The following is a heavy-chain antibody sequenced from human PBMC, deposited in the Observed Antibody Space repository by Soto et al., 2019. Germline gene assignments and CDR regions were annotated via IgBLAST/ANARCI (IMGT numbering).Heavy chain of an antibody. Sequence: PGGSLRLSCAASGFTFSSYAMSWVRQAPGKGLEWVSAISGSGGSTYYADSVKGRFTISRDNSKNTLYLQMNSLRAEDTAVYYCANLEEPGYSSGWYYYYYGMDVWGQGTTVTVSS. CDR1: GFTFSSYA. CDR2: ISGSGGST. D-gene: IGHD6-19*01. V-gene: IGHV3-23*01. CDR3: ANLEEPGYSSGWYYYYYGMDV. J-gene: IGHJ6*02.